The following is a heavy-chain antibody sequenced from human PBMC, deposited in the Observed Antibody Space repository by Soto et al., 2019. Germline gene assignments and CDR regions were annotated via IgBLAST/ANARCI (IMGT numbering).Heavy chain of an antibody. CDR1: GYNFAVYW. CDR3: ARGGVSTRTFDY. V-gene: IGHV5-51*01. J-gene: IGHJ4*02. D-gene: IGHD3-3*01. Sequence: PGESLKISWKGSGYNFAVYWIAWVRQMPGKGLELMGIIYPSDSDTRYRPSFQGQVTISADKSISSAYLQWSSLRASDTAMYYCARGGVSTRTFDYWGQGTPVTVSS. CDR2: IYPSDSDT.